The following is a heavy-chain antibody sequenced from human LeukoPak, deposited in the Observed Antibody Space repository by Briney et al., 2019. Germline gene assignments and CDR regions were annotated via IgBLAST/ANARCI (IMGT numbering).Heavy chain of an antibody. Sequence: GGSLRLSCAASGFTFSTSWMSWVRQAPGKGLEWVANIKHDGSEKYYVDSVKGRFTISRDNARNSLYLQMNSLRAEDTAVYYCARASYSPNWFDPWGQGTLVTASS. CDR1: GFTFSTSW. D-gene: IGHD4-11*01. V-gene: IGHV3-7*01. J-gene: IGHJ5*02. CDR3: ARASYSPNWFDP. CDR2: IKHDGSEK.